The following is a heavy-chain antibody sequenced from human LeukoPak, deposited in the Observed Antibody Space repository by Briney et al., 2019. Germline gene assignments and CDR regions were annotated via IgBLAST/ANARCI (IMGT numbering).Heavy chain of an antibody. J-gene: IGHJ4*02. Sequence: PSETLSLTCAVYGGSFSGYYWSWIRQPPGKGLEWIGEINHSGSTNYNPSLKSRVTISVDTSKNQFSLKLSSVTAADTAVYYCARGYLDKRGYSYGFFGYWGQGTLVAVSS. CDR1: GGSFSGYY. V-gene: IGHV4-34*01. CDR3: ARGYLDKRGYSYGFFGY. D-gene: IGHD5-18*01. CDR2: INHSGST.